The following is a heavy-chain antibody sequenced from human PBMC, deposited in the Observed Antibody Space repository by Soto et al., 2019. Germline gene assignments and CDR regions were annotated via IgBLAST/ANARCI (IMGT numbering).Heavy chain of an antibody. D-gene: IGHD2-15*01. J-gene: IGHJ6*03. CDR2: ISAYNGNT. Sequence: GASVKVSCKASGYTFTSYGISWVRQAPGQGLEWMGWISAYNGNTNYAQKLQGRVTMTTDTSTSTAYMELRSLRSDDTAVYYCARDGRYFSGGSCYPYDYYYYYMDVWGKGTTVTVSS. CDR3: ARDGRYFSGGSCYPYDYYYYYMDV. CDR1: GYTFTSYG. V-gene: IGHV1-18*01.